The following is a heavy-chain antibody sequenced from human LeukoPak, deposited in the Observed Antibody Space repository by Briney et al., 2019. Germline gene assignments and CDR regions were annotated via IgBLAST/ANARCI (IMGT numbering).Heavy chain of an antibody. V-gene: IGHV3-23*01. CDR1: GFTFSSYA. CDR2: ISGSGGST. Sequence: GGSLRLSCAASGFTFSSYAMSWVRQAPGKGLEWVSAISGSGGSTYYADSVKGRFTISRDNSKNTLYVQMNSLRAEDTAVYYCAKDPSGGPYGDYLRLPREPEFDYWGQGTLVTVSS. D-gene: IGHD4-17*01. CDR3: AKDPSGGPYGDYLRLPREPEFDY. J-gene: IGHJ4*02.